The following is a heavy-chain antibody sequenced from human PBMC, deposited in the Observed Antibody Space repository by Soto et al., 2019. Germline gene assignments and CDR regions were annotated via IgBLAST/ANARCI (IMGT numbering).Heavy chain of an antibody. CDR2: INSNGGNT. CDR1: GFTFSGYA. J-gene: IGHJ4*02. V-gene: IGHV3-64*01. Sequence: GGSLRLSCAASGFTFSGYAMHWVRQAPGKGLEYVSAINSNGGNTYYVNSVKGRFTVSRDNSKNTLYLQMGSLRAEDMAVYYCARSRDGYKLLDYWGQGTLVTVSS. CDR3: ARSRDGYKLLDY. D-gene: IGHD5-12*01.